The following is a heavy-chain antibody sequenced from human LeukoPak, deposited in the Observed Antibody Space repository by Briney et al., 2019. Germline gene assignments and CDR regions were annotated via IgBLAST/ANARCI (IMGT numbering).Heavy chain of an antibody. CDR1: GGSISSSSYY. J-gene: IGHJ4*02. Sequence: LETLSLTCTVSGGSISSSSYYWGWIRQPPGKGLEWIGSIYYSGSTYYNPSLKSRVTISVDTSKNQFSLKLSSVTAADTAVYYCASRGHHFDYWGQGTLVTVSS. V-gene: IGHV4-39*01. CDR2: IYYSGST. CDR3: ASRGHHFDY.